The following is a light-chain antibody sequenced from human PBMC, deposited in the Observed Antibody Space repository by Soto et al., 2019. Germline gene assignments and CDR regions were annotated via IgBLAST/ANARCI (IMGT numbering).Light chain of an antibody. Sequence: QSVLTQPASVSGSPGQSITISCTGTSSEVGSYNLVSWYQQHPGKAPKLMIYEVSKRPSGVSNRFSGSKSGKTASLTISGLQAEDEADYYCCSYAGSITWVFGGGTKLTVL. CDR1: SSEVGSYNL. J-gene: IGLJ3*02. V-gene: IGLV2-23*02. CDR3: CSYAGSITWV. CDR2: EVS.